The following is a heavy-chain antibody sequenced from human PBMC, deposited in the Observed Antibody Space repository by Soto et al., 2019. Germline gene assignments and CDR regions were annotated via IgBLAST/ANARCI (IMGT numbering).Heavy chain of an antibody. CDR1: GFSLSTSGVG. CDR2: IYWDDDK. CDR3: AHSKIAVAGSPPNNDY. V-gene: IGHV2-5*02. J-gene: IGHJ4*02. Sequence: QITLKESGPTLVKPTQTLTLTCTFSGFSLSTSGVGVGWIRQPPGKALEWLALIYWDDDKRYSPSLKSRLTITKDTSKNQVVLTMTNMDPVDTATYYCAHSKIAVAGSPPNNDYWGQGTLVTVSS. D-gene: IGHD6-19*01.